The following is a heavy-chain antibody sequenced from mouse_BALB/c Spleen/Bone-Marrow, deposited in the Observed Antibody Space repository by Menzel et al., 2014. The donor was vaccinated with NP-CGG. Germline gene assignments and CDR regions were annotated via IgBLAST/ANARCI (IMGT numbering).Heavy chain of an antibody. J-gene: IGHJ1*01. CDR3: AREVRRYFDV. CDR2: IYPGGGYT. Sequence: QVQLKESGAELVRPGTSVKISCKASGYTFTNYWLGWVKQRPGHGLEWIGDIYPGGGYTNYNEKFKGKATLTADTSSSTAYMQLSSLTSEDSAVYFCAREVRRYFDVWGAGTTVTVSS. V-gene: IGHV1-63*02. D-gene: IGHD2-14*01. CDR1: GYTFTNYW.